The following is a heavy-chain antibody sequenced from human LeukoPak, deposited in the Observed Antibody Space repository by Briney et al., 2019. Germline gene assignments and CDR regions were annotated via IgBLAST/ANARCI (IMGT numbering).Heavy chain of an antibody. CDR2: IGAGDDT. J-gene: IGHJ6*02. D-gene: IGHD2-15*01. CDR3: AREIRETVVTRHYYYGIDV. CDR1: GFAFSTYD. Sequence: GGSLRLSCAASGFAFSTYDMHWVRQVTGKGLEWVSAIGAGDDTYYLGSVKGRFTISRENAKNVLYLQMSSLRAEDTAVYYCAREIRETVVTRHYYYGIDVWGQGTTVTVSS. V-gene: IGHV3-13*01.